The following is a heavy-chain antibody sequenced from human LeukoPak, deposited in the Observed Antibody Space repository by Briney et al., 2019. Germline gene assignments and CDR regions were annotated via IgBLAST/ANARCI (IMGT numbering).Heavy chain of an antibody. D-gene: IGHD3-22*01. CDR2: IYTSRST. V-gene: IGHV4-61*02. J-gene: IGHJ5*02. CDR1: GDSISSAVYH. CDR3: ARMTRYDSRRGWFDP. Sequence: SETLSLTCTVSGDSISSAVYHWSWIRQPAGKGPEWIGRIYTSRSTSYNPSLKSRVILSIDTSNNQFSLKLRSVTAADTAVYYCARMTRYDSRRGWFDPWGQGTLVAVSS.